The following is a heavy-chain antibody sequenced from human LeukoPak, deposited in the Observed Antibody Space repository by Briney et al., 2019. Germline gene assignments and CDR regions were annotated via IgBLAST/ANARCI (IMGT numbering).Heavy chain of an antibody. V-gene: IGHV3-74*01. Sequence: PGGSLRLSCAASGFTFSSYWMHWVRQAPGKGLVWVSRINSDGSSTSYADSVKGRFTISRDNAKNPLYLQMNSLRAEDTAVYYCAREPWLGSLDYWGQGTLVTVSS. CDR2: INSDGSST. CDR1: GFTFSSYW. CDR3: AREPWLGSLDY. D-gene: IGHD3-22*01. J-gene: IGHJ4*02.